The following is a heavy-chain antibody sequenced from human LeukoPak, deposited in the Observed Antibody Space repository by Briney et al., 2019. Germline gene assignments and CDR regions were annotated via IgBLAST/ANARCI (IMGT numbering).Heavy chain of an antibody. Sequence: PGRSLRLSCKASGFTFGDYAMGWFRQAPGKGLEWVAFMRSKGYGGTTEYAASVKGRFTISRDDSKSIAYLQMNSLKTEDTAVYFCTREGGGYGDYAVDFDYWGQGTLVTVSS. CDR2: MRSKGYGGTT. D-gene: IGHD4-17*01. V-gene: IGHV3-49*03. J-gene: IGHJ4*02. CDR1: GFTFGDYA. CDR3: TREGGGYGDYAVDFDY.